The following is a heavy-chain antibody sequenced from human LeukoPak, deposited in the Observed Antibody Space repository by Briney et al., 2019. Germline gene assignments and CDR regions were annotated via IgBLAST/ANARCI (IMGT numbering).Heavy chain of an antibody. CDR3: AKREYSSSWYYFDY. CDR2: ISGSGGST. D-gene: IGHD6-13*01. CDR1: GFTVSSNY. J-gene: IGHJ4*02. Sequence: GGSLRLSCAASGFTVSSNYMSWARQAPGKGLEWVSAISGSGGSTYYADSVKGRFTISRDNSKNTLYLQMNSLRAEDTAVYYCAKREYSSSWYYFDYWGQGTLVTVSS. V-gene: IGHV3-23*01.